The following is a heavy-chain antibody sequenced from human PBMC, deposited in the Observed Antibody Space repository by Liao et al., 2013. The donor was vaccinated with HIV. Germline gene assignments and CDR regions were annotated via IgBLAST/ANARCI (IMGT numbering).Heavy chain of an antibody. V-gene: IGHV4-61*02. CDR3: ARGLDRDWEYYFDY. J-gene: IGHJ4*02. CDR2: IYTSGST. Sequence: QVQLQESGPGLVKPSQTLSLTCTVSGGSISSGSYYWSWIRQPAGKGLEWIGRIYTSGSTNYNPSLKSRVTISVGTSKKQFSLKLSSVTAADTAVYYCARGLDRDWEYYFDYWGQGTLVTVSS. D-gene: IGHD3/OR15-3a*01. CDR1: GGSISSGSYY.